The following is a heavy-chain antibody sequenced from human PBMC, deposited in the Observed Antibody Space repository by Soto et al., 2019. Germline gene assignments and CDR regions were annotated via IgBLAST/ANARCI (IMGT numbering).Heavy chain of an antibody. CDR3: ARDGPYYYASRMDV. Sequence: EVQLVESGGGLVQPGGSLRLSCAASGIPVSSNYMTWVRQAPGKGLECVSVLHSGGDTYYANSVKGRFTISTHDSTNPLFLQMNSLTAEDTAVYYCARDGPYYYASRMDVWGQGTTVTVSS. J-gene: IGHJ6*02. D-gene: IGHD3-10*01. CDR2: LHSGGDT. V-gene: IGHV3-53*04. CDR1: GIPVSSNY.